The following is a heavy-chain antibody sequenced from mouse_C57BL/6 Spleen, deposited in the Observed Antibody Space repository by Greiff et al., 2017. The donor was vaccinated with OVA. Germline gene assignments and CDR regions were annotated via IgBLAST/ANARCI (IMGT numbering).Heavy chain of an antibody. J-gene: IGHJ4*01. CDR1: GISITTGNYR. CDR3: ARERLYDYAMDY. D-gene: IGHD2-4*01. CDR2: IYYSGTI. Sequence: EVKVEESGPGLVKPSQTVFLTCTVTGISITTGNYRWSWIRQFPGNKLEWIGYIYYSGTITYNPSLTSRTTITRDTPKNQFFLEMNSLTAEDTATYYCARERLYDYAMDYWGQGTSVTVSS. V-gene: IGHV3-5*01.